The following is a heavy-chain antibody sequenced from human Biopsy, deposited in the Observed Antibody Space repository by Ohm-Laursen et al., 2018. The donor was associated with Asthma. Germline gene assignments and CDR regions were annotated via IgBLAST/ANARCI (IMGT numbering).Heavy chain of an antibody. J-gene: IGHJ4*01. V-gene: IGHV3-30*18. CDR1: GFTFSRYA. CDR2: ISHDGQTQ. CDR3: AKRRGYSDFNDFDY. D-gene: IGHD4-11*01. Sequence: SSLRLSCTASGFTFSRYAIHWVRQAPGKGLEWVAVISHDGQTQHYAESVKGRFALSRDNSQNTLNLQMISLRTDDTAVYYCAKRRGYSDFNDFDYWGHGTLVTVSS.